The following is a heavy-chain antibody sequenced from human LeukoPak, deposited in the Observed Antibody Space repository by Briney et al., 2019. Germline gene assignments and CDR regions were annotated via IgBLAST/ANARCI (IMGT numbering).Heavy chain of an antibody. D-gene: IGHD6-19*01. J-gene: IGHJ4*02. Sequence: GKSLRLSSAASGFTFSSFAMHCVLQAPGKGLEWVAVIWYDGSNKYYADSVKGRFTISRDNSKNTLSLQMNSLRAEDTAVYYCARFLYISELDYWGQGTLVAVSS. CDR2: IWYDGSNK. CDR3: ARFLYISELDY. V-gene: IGHV3-33*01. CDR1: GFTFSSFA.